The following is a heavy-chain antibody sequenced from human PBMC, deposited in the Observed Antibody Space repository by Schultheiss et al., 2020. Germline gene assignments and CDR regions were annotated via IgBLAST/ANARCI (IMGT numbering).Heavy chain of an antibody. Sequence: GGSLRLSCAASGFTFDDYAMHWVRQAPGKGLEWVSAISGSGGSTYYADSVKGRFTISRDNSKNTLYLQMNSLRAEDTAVYYCAKALAYYDSSGAIGGYWGQGTLVTVSS. V-gene: IGHV3-23*01. CDR2: ISGSGGST. J-gene: IGHJ4*02. CDR1: GFTFDDYA. D-gene: IGHD3-22*01. CDR3: AKALAYYDSSGAIGGY.